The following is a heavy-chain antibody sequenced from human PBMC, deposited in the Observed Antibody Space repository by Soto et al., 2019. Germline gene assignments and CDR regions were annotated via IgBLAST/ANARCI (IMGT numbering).Heavy chain of an antibody. D-gene: IGHD2-21*02. V-gene: IGHV1-3*05. CDR3: ACRIVVVTALDY. Sequence: QVQLVQSGAEEKKPGASVKVSCKASGYTFTSYAMHWVRQAPGQRLEWMGWINAGNGNTKYSQKFQGRVTITRDTSASTAYRELSSLRSEDTAVYYCACRIVVVTALDYWGQGTLVTVSS. CDR2: INAGNGNT. J-gene: IGHJ4*02. CDR1: GYTFTSYA.